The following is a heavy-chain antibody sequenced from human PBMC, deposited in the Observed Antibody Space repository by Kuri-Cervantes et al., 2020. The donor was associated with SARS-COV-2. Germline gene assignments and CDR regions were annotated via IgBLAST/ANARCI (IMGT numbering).Heavy chain of an antibody. Sequence: GGSLRLSCAASGFTFSSHWMYWVRQVPGKGLVWVSRSNSDGTFTTYADSVEGRFTISRDNVKNTLYLQMNSLRAEDTALYYCARGGGYTGPNNYWFDPWGQGTLVTVSS. J-gene: IGHJ5*02. CDR3: ARGGGYTGPNNYWFDP. V-gene: IGHV3-74*03. D-gene: IGHD2-2*02. CDR1: GFTFSSHW. CDR2: SNSDGTFT.